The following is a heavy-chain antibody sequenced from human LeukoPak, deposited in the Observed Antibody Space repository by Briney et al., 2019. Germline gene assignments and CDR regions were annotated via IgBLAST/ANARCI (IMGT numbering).Heavy chain of an antibody. V-gene: IGHV3-15*01. D-gene: IGHD3-22*01. J-gene: IGHJ4*02. CDR2: IKSKTDGGTT. Sequence: GGSLRLSCAASGFTFSNAWMSWVRQAPGKGLEWVGRIKSKTDGGTTDYAAPVKGRFTISRDDSKNTLYLQMNSLKTEDTAVYYCTTDLTYYYDSSGYQASYWGQGTQVTVSS. CDR1: GFTFSNAW. CDR3: TTDLTYYYDSSGYQASY.